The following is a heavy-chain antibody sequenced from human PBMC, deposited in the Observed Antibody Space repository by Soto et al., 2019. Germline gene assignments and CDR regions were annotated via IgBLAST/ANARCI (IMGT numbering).Heavy chain of an antibody. J-gene: IGHJ5*02. D-gene: IGHD2-2*01. CDR2: IYSGGGT. CDR1: GFIVSSNY. V-gene: IGHV3-66*01. Sequence: GGSLRLSCAASGFIVSSNYMSWVRQAPGQGLEWVSVIYSGGGTYYADSVKGRFTISRDKSKNILYLQMNSLRAEDTAVYYCARGSESTRFAPWGQGTLVTVSS. CDR3: ARGSESTRFAP.